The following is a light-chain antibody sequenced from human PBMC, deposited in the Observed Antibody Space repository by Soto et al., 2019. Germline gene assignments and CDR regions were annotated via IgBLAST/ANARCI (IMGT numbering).Light chain of an antibody. CDR3: SSYTSSSANVV. CDR2: DVS. J-gene: IGLJ2*01. Sequence: QSALTQPASVSGSPGQSITISCTGTSSDVGDYNYVSWYQQHPGKAPKLMIYDVSNRPSGISNRFSGSKSGNTASLTISGLDAEDEADYYCSSYTSSSANVVFGGGTKLTVL. V-gene: IGLV2-14*01. CDR1: SSDVGDYNY.